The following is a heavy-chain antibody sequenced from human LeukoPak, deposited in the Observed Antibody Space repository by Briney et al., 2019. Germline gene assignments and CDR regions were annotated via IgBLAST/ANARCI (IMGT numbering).Heavy chain of an antibody. CDR1: GGSFSGYY. D-gene: IGHD3-10*01. Sequence: SETLSLTCAVYGGSFSGYYWSWIRQPPGKGLEWIGEINHSGSTNYNPSLKSRVTISVDTSKNQFSLKLSSVTAADTAVYYCARGGGYYYMDVWDKGTTVTVSS. CDR2: INHSGST. V-gene: IGHV4-34*01. CDR3: ARGGGYYYMDV. J-gene: IGHJ6*03.